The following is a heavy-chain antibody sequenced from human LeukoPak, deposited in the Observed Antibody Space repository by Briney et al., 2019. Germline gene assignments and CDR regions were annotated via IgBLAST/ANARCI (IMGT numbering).Heavy chain of an antibody. CDR2: IYPGDSDT. CDR1: GYSSTSYW. J-gene: IGHJ3*02. Sequence: GESLKISCKGSGYSSTSYWIGWVRQMPGKGLEWMGIIYPGDSDTRYSPSFQGQVTISADKSITIAYLQWSSLKASDTAMYYCAKTVGATGNDAFDIWGQGTTVTVSS. V-gene: IGHV5-51*01. D-gene: IGHD1-26*01. CDR3: AKTVGATGNDAFDI.